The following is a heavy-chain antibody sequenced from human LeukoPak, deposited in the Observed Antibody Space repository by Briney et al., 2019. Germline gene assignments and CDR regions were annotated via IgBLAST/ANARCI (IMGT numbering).Heavy chain of an antibody. Sequence: ASVKVSCKASGYTFTSYDINWVRQATGQGLEWMGWMNPNSGNTGYAQKFQGRVTMTRDMSTSTVYMELSSLRSEDTAVYYCARDLDYDGSSSLSFDYWGQGTLVTVSS. D-gene: IGHD6-6*01. CDR2: MNPNSGNT. CDR3: ARDLDYDGSSSLSFDY. CDR1: GYTFTSYD. J-gene: IGHJ4*02. V-gene: IGHV1-8*01.